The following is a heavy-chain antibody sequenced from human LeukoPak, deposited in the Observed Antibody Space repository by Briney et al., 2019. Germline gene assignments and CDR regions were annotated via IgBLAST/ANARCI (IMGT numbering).Heavy chain of an antibody. CDR2: ISSSSSYI. CDR3: ATDTGIVGATQYFDY. V-gene: IGHV3-21*01. D-gene: IGHD1-26*01. CDR1: GFTFSTYT. Sequence: GGSLRLSCAASGFTFSTYTMNWVRQAPGKGLERVSSISSSSSYIYYADSAKGRFTISRDNAKEPLYLQMNSLRAEDTAVYYCATDTGIVGATQYFDYWGQGTLVTVSS. J-gene: IGHJ4*02.